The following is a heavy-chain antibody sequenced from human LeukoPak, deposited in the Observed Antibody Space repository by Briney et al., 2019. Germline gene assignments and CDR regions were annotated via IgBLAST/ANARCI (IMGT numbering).Heavy chain of an antibody. J-gene: IGHJ5*02. CDR3: ARLEAAADNWFDP. D-gene: IGHD6-13*01. V-gene: IGHV4-39*01. CDR1: GGSISSSSYY. Sequence: SETLSLTCTVSGGSISSSSYYWGWIRQPPGKGLEWIGSIFYSGSTYYSPSLKSRVTISVDTSKNQFSLKLSSVTAADTAVYYCARLEAAADNWFDPWGQGTLVTVSS. CDR2: IFYSGST.